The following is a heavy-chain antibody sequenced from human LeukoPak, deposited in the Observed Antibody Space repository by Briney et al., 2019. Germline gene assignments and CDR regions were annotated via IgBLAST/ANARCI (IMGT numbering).Heavy chain of an antibody. CDR2: ISGSGGGT. CDR1: GFTFSSYA. J-gene: IGHJ4*02. V-gene: IGHV3-23*01. CDR3: AKGVQGLVILDS. D-gene: IGHD3/OR15-3a*01. Sequence: GGSLRLSCAASGFTFSSYAMTGVRQAPGRGLEGVSAISGSGGGTYYADSVKGRFTISRDNSKNTLYLQMNSLRGEDTAVYYCAKGVQGLVILDSWGQGSLVTVSS.